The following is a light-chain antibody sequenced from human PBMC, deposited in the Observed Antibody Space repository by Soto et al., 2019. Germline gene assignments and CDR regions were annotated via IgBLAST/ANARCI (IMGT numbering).Light chain of an antibody. Sequence: EIVLTQSPGTLSLSPGERATLSCRASQSVSSSYLAWYQQKPGQAPRLLIYGASSRATGIPDRFSGSGSGTDFTLTISSLEPEDFAVYYCQQRSNWPPIPSRQG. J-gene: IGKJ5*01. V-gene: IGKV3D-20*02. CDR2: GAS. CDR1: QSVSSSY. CDR3: QQRSNWPPIP.